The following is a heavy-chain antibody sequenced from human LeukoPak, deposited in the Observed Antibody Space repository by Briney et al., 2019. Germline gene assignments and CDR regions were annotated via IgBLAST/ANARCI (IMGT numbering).Heavy chain of an antibody. CDR2: IRSKTYGWTT. Sequence: GGALRLSCTVSGFTFGDHAMSWVRQAPGKGLDGVGFIRSKTYGWTTEYAASVKGRFIISRDDSTSIAYLQMNSLKTEDTAVYYCTRGPIQLWLYHGMDVWGQGTTVTVSS. D-gene: IGHD5-18*01. CDR1: GFTFGDHA. J-gene: IGHJ6*02. CDR3: TRGPIQLWLYHGMDV. V-gene: IGHV3-49*04.